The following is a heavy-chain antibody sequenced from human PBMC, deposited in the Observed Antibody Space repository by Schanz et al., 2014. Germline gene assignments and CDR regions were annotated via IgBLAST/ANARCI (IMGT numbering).Heavy chain of an antibody. V-gene: IGHV1-18*01. CDR1: GYTFTTYG. Sequence: QVQLVQSGREVKKPGASVKVSCKASGYTFTTYGISWVRQAPGQGLEWMGWISAYNGHTNYAQKFQGRVTMTTDTSTSTADMELRSLRSYDTAVYYCARDRGHVEQLVLEWYYAMDVWGQGTTVAVSS. CDR3: ARDRGHVEQLVLEWYYAMDV. CDR2: ISAYNGHT. J-gene: IGHJ6*02. D-gene: IGHD6-6*01.